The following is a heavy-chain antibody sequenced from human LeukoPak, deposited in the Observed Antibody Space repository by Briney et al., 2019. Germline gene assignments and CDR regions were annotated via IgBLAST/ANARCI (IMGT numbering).Heavy chain of an antibody. J-gene: IGHJ4*02. V-gene: IGHV3-23*01. CDR1: GFTFTSYA. CDR2: ISGSGGDT. Sequence: GGSLRLSCAASGFTFTSYAMSWVRQAPGKGLEWVSGISGSGGDTFYAGSVKGRFTISRDNSKNTLYLQMNSLRAEDTAVYYCAKGYNSGSYSELDYWGQGTLVTVSS. CDR3: AKGYNSGSYSELDY. D-gene: IGHD3-10*01.